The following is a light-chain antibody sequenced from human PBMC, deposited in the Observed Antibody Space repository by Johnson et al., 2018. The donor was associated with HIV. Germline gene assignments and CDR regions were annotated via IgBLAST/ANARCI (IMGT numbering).Light chain of an antibody. CDR3: GTWDSSLSVYV. CDR2: DNN. Sequence: QSVLTQPPSVSAAPGQKVTISCSGSSSNIGRNYVSWYQQLPGTAPKLLIFDNNKRPSGIPDRFSASKSGTSATLGLTGLQTGDEADYYCGTWDSSLSVYVFGTGTEVTV. J-gene: IGLJ1*01. V-gene: IGLV1-51*01. CDR1: SSNIGRNY.